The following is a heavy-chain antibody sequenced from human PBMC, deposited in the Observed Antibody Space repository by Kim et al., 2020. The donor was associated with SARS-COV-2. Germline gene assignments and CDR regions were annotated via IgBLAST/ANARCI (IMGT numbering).Heavy chain of an antibody. CDR1: GITFSSYW. Sequence: GGSLRLSCEVSGITFSSYWMSWVRQAPGKGLQCVAIINENGSKKLYLDSVRGRFTISRDNAKNSLYLQMYSLRPEDMAVYYCARRDNTGYYDYWGRGTLVTVSS. CDR3: ARRDNTGYYDY. D-gene: IGHD3-22*01. J-gene: IGHJ4*02. V-gene: IGHV3-7*01. CDR2: INENGSKK.